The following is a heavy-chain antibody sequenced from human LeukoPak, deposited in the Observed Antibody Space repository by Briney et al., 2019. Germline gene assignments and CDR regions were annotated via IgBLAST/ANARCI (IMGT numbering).Heavy chain of an antibody. CDR1: GGSISSGGYY. J-gene: IGHJ4*02. D-gene: IGHD3-3*01. CDR3: ARFRTNLNYDFWSGYYFDY. CDR2: IYYSGST. V-gene: IGHV4-31*03. Sequence: PSETLSLTCTVSGGSISSGGYYWSWIRQHPGKGLEWIGYIYYSGSTYYNPSLKSRVTISVDTSKNQFSLKLSSVTAADTAVYYCARFRTNLNYDFWSGYYFDYWGQGTLVTVSS.